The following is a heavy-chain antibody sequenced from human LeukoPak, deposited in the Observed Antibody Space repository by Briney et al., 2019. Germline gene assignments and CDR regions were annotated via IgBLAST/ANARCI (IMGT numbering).Heavy chain of an antibody. D-gene: IGHD6-19*01. Sequence: GWSLRLSCAASGFTFSTYAMSWVRQAPGKGLEWVSAISGSDGSTFYADSVKGRFSISRDNSKNTLYLHMNSLRAEDTALYYCATASYSSGPYYYGMDVWGHGTTVTVSS. J-gene: IGHJ6*02. CDR1: GFTFSTYA. V-gene: IGHV3-23*01. CDR2: ISGSDGST. CDR3: ATASYSSGPYYYGMDV.